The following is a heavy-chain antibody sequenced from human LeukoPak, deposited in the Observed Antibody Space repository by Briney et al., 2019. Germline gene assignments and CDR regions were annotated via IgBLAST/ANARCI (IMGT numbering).Heavy chain of an antibody. D-gene: IGHD3-3*01. J-gene: IGHJ5*02. CDR2: IYYSGST. CDR3: ARANYDFWSGYFVFRSWFDP. Sequence: KPSETLSLTCTVSGGSVSSGSYYWSWIRQPPGKGLEWIGYIYYSGSTNYSPSLNSRVTISVDPSKNQFSLKLSSVTAADTAVYYCARANYDFWSGYFVFRSWFDPWGQGTLVTVSS. V-gene: IGHV4-61*01. CDR1: GGSVSSGSYY.